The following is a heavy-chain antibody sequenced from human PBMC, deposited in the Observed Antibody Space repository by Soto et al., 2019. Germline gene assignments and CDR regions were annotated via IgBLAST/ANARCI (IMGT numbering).Heavy chain of an antibody. V-gene: IGHV1-69*02. Sequence: QVQLVQSGAEVKQPGSSVKVSCKASGGTFSSYTISWVRQAPGQGLEWMGRIIPILGIANYAQKFQGRVTITADKSTSTAYMELSSLRSEDTAVYYCARGYYYGSGIGYYYYYGMDVWGQGTTVTVSS. J-gene: IGHJ6*02. CDR1: GGTFSSYT. CDR2: IIPILGIA. CDR3: ARGYYYGSGIGYYYYYGMDV. D-gene: IGHD3-10*01.